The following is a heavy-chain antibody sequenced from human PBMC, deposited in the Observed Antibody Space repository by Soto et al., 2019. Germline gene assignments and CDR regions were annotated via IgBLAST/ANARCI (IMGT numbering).Heavy chain of an antibody. J-gene: IGHJ4*02. V-gene: IGHV3-74*01. CDR2: ISPDGSNR. CDR3: ASWGHMVPVAPTDFDH. Sequence: PGGSLRLSCAASGFTFSTYWMNWVRQTPGKGLMWVSRISPDGSNRGYADSVEGRFTVSRDNAKNTLYLQMHSLRAEDTAMYYCASWGHMVPVAPTDFDHWGEGTLVTVSS. CDR1: GFTFSTYW. D-gene: IGHD3-16*01.